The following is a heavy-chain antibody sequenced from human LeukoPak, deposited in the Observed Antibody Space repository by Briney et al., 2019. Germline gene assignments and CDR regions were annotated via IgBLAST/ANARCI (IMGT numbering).Heavy chain of an antibody. J-gene: IGHJ6*02. CDR1: GVSFSGYY. V-gene: IGHV4-34*01. D-gene: IGHD6-19*01. CDR3: ARLRTSSGWSPPYGMDV. Sequence: SETLSLTCAVYGVSFSGYYWSWIRQPPGKGLEWIGEINHSGSTNYNPSLKSRVTISVDTSKNQFSLKLSSVTAADTAVYYCARLRTSSGWSPPYGMDVWGQGTTVTVSS. CDR2: INHSGST.